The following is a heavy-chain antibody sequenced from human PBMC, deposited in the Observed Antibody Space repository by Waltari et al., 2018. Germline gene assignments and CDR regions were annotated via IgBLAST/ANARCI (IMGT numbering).Heavy chain of an antibody. CDR3: ASSVRLFDY. CDR2: ISYDGSNK. Sequence: QVQLVESGGGVVQPGRSLRLSCAASGFTFSRFALHWVRQAPGKGLEWVAVISYDGSNKYYADSVKGRFTISRDNSKNTLYLQMNSLRAEDTAVYYCASSVRLFDYWGQGTLVTVSS. V-gene: IGHV3-30-3*01. CDR1: GFTFSRFA. J-gene: IGHJ4*02.